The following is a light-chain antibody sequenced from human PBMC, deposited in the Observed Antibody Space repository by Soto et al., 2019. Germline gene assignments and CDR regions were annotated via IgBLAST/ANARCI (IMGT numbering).Light chain of an antibody. Sequence: QSVLTQPPSVSGAPLQRVTISCTGSSSNIGAGYDVHWYQQLPGTAPKLLIYGNSNRPSGVPDRFSGSKSGTSASLAITGLQAEDEADYYCQSYDSSLYVFGTGTKVTVL. CDR3: QSYDSSLYV. J-gene: IGLJ1*01. CDR2: GNS. CDR1: SSNIGAGYD. V-gene: IGLV1-40*01.